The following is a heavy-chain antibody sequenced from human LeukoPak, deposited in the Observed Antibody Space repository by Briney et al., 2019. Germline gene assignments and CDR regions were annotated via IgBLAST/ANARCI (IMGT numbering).Heavy chain of an antibody. CDR1: GGSISGYY. D-gene: IGHD2-2*01. CDR3: ARGGYCSSTSCLPFDY. Sequence: SETLSLTCTVSGGSISGYYWSWIRQPPGKGLEWIGEINHSGSTNYNPSLKSRVTISVDTSKNQFSLKLSSVTAADTAVYYCARGGYCSSTSCLPFDYWGQGTLVTVSS. V-gene: IGHV4-34*01. J-gene: IGHJ4*02. CDR2: INHSGST.